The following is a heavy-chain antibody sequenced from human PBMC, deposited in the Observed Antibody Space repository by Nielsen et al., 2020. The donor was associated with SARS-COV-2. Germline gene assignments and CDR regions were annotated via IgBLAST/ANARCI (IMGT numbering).Heavy chain of an antibody. J-gene: IGHJ4*02. CDR1: GGPLGDYW. CDR2: IHHSGST. Sequence: SETLSLTCAVYGGPLGDYWWTWIRQPPGKGLEWIGEIHHSGSTTYIPSLRSRATISVDTAENRFSLRLTSVTAADTAVYYCARGWRSAELLPLEYWGQGTPVTVSS. CDR3: ARGWRSAELLPLEY. D-gene: IGHD3-10*01. V-gene: IGHV4-34*01.